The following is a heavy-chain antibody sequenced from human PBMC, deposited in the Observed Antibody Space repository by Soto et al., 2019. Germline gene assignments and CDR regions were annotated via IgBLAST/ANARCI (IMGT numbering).Heavy chain of an antibody. CDR3: TKLAGSTWAALYYHY. CDR2: ISGDGDKV. D-gene: IGHD6-13*01. CDR1: GINFNIA. J-gene: IGHJ4*02. Sequence: EVQLLESGGGLAQPGGSLRLSCAASGINFNIAMSWVRQAPGKGLEWVSSISGDGDKVYYTDSVKGRFTVSRDNSKNTLYLQMINLRAEDTAVYYCTKLAGSTWAALYYHYWGQGTLVTVSS. V-gene: IGHV3-23*01.